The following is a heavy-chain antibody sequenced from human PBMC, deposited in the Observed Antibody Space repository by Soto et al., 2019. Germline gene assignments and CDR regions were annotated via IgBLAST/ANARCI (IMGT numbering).Heavy chain of an antibody. V-gene: IGHV4-31*03. D-gene: IGHD3-16*01. CDR3: ARAGGNSPIPVH. Sequence: SETLSLTCTVSGGSISSGGYYWSWIRQHPGKGLEWIGYIYYSGSTYYNPSLKSRVTISVDTSKNQFSLKLSSVTAADTAVYYCARAGGNSPIPVHWGQGTLVTVSS. CDR1: GGSISSGGYY. CDR2: IYYSGST. J-gene: IGHJ4*02.